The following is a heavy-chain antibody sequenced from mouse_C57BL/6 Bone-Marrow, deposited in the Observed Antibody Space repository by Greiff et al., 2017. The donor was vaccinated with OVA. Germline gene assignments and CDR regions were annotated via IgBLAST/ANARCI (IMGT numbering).Heavy chain of an antibody. CDR2: IYPGSGST. D-gene: IGHD1-1*01. CDR1: GYTFTSYW. Sequence: VQLQQSGAELVKPGASVKMSCKASGYTFTSYWITWVKQRPGQGLEWIGDIYPGSGSTNYNEKFKSKATLTVDKSSSTAYMQLSSLTSEDSAVYYGARGGGFYYHWYFDVWGTGTTVTVSS. V-gene: IGHV1-55*01. J-gene: IGHJ1*03. CDR3: ARGGGFYYHWYFDV.